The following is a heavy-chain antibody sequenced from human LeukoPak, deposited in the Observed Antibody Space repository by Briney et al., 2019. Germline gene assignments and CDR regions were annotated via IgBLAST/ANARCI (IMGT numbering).Heavy chain of an antibody. CDR2: IYSGGST. CDR3: ARVAEDDSLDY. V-gene: IGHV3-53*05. J-gene: IGHJ4*02. CDR1: GFTVSSNY. Sequence: GGSPRLSCAASGFTVSSNYMSWVRQAPGKGLEWVSVIYSGGSTYYADSVKGRFTISRDNSKNTLYLQMNSLRSDDTAVYYCARVAEDDSLDYWGQGTLVTVSS. D-gene: IGHD3-22*01.